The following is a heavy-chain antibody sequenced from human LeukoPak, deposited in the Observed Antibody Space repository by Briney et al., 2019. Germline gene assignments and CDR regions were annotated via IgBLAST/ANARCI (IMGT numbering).Heavy chain of an antibody. J-gene: IGHJ6*04. CDR2: INPSDSYT. V-gene: IGHV5-10-1*01. D-gene: IGHD3-10*01. CDR3: TRGSGSSGYYGMDV. Sequence: GESLKISCKGSGYSFSTYWINWLRQTPGKGPEWMGRINPSDSYTNYSPSFQGHVTISTDESINTVHLQWSSLKASDTATYHCTRGSGSSGYYGMDVWGKGTTVTVSS. CDR1: GYSFSTYW.